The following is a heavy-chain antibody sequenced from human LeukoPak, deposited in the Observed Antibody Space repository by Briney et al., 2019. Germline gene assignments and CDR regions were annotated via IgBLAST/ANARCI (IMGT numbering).Heavy chain of an antibody. CDR3: AKLPDTAMVTITSY. D-gene: IGHD5-18*01. CDR2: ISWSSGSI. J-gene: IGHJ4*02. Sequence: PGGSLRLSCAASGFTFDDYAMHWVRQAPGKGLEWVSGISWSSGSIGYADSVKGRFTISRDNAKNSLYLQMNSLRAEDTALYYCAKLPDTAMVTITSYWGQGTLVTVSS. V-gene: IGHV3-9*01. CDR1: GFTFDDYA.